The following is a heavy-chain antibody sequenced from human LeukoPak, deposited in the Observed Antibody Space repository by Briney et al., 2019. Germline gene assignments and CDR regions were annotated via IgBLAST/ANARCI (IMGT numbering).Heavy chain of an antibody. Sequence: ASVKVSCKASGYTFTSYGISWVRQAPGQGLEWMGWINPNSGGTNYAQKFQGRVTMTRDTSISTAYMELSRLRSDDTAVYYCARGHGFVDYWGQGTLVTVSS. D-gene: IGHD6-25*01. V-gene: IGHV1-2*02. CDR1: GYTFTSYG. CDR2: INPNSGGT. CDR3: ARGHGFVDY. J-gene: IGHJ4*02.